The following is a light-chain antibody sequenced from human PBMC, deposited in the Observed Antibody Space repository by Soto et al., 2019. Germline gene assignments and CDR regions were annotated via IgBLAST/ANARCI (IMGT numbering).Light chain of an antibody. J-gene: IGLJ2*01. V-gene: IGLV2-8*01. CDR2: EDI. Sequence: QPVLTQPPSASGSPGQSVTISCTGSSSDVGGYTCVSWFQQHPGKAPKLMIFEDIKRPSGVPDRFSASKSGNTASLTVSGLQAEDEADYYCSSYGGSDNLIFGGGTKLTVL. CDR1: SSDVGGYTC. CDR3: SSYGGSDNLI.